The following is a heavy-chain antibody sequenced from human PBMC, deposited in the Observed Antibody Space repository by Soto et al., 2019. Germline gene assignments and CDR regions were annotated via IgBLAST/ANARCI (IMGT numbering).Heavy chain of an antibody. J-gene: IGHJ4*02. Sequence: QVQLVESGGGLVKPGGSLRLSCAASGFSFSDYYMTWIRQAPGKGLEWVSYISYSGNDIYYADSVNGRFTISRDKAKNSLYLQMNSLRAEDTALFSCARGIHGPDAMFGLFDCWGQGTLVTVSS. V-gene: IGHV3-11*01. CDR3: ARGIHGPDAMFGLFDC. CDR2: ISYSGNDI. D-gene: IGHD3-10*02. CDR1: GFSFSDYY.